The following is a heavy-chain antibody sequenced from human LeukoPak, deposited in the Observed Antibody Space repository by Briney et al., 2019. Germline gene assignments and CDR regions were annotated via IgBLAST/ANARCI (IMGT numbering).Heavy chain of an antibody. D-gene: IGHD1-26*01. V-gene: IGHV4-59*01. J-gene: IGHJ4*02. Sequence: KTSETLSLTCTVSGGSISSYYWSWIRQPPGKGLEWIGYIYYSGSTNYNPSLKSRVTISVDTSKNQFSLKLSSVTAADTAVYYCARVSGGSYPGSVDYWGQGTLVTVSS. CDR2: IYYSGST. CDR1: GGSISSYY. CDR3: ARVSGGSYPGSVDY.